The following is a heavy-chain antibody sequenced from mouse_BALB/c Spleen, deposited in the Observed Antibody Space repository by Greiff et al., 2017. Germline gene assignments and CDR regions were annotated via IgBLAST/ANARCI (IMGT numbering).Heavy chain of an antibody. CDR3: ARYFTMISAFAY. CDR1: GYTFTSYW. V-gene: IGHV1-4*02. J-gene: IGHJ3*01. D-gene: IGHD2-4*01. CDR2: INPSTGYT. Sequence: QVQLQQSAAELARPGASVKMSCKASGYTFTSYWMHWVKQRPGQGLEWIGYINPSTGYTEYNQKFKDKATLTADKSSSTAYMQLSSLTSEDSAVYYCARYFTMISAFAYWGQGTLVTVSA.